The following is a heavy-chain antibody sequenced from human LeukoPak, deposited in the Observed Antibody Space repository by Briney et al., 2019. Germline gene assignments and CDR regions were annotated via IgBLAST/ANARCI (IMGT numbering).Heavy chain of an antibody. Sequence: SETLSLPCTVSGASISRSDYFWGWTRQPPGKGLEWIGSIYYSGSTYYSPSLKGRVTISVDTSKNQFSLKLTSVTAADTAVYYCARSSEYGDPFNYWGQGTLVTVSS. J-gene: IGHJ4*02. D-gene: IGHD4-17*01. V-gene: IGHV4-39*01. CDR3: ARSSEYGDPFNY. CDR1: GASISRSDYF. CDR2: IYYSGST.